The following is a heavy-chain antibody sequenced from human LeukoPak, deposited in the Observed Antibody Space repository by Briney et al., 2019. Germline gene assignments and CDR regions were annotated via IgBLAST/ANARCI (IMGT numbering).Heavy chain of an antibody. J-gene: IGHJ5*02. CDR2: IIPIFGTA. V-gene: IGHV1-69*05. CDR3: ARDRDRSTMVRGISHWFDP. CDR1: GGTFSSYA. Sequence: GASVKVSCKASGGTFSSYAISWVRQAPGQGLEWMGGIIPIFGTANYAQKFQGRVTITRDTSASTAYMELSSLRSEDTAVYYCARDRDRSTMVRGISHWFDPWGQGTLVTVSS. D-gene: IGHD3-10*01.